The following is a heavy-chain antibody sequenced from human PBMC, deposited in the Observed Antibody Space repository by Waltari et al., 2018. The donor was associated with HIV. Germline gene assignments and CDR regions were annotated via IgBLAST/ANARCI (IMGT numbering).Heavy chain of an antibody. CDR3: AKGAAAGTYYYYYMDV. J-gene: IGHJ6*03. CDR1: GFTFSSYE. D-gene: IGHD6-13*01. V-gene: IGHV3-48*03. CDR2: ISSSGSTI. Sequence: EVQLVESGGGLVQPGGSLRLSCAASGFTFSSYEMNWVRQAPGKGLEWVSYISSSGSTIYYADSVKGRFTSSRDNAKNSLYLQMNSLRAEDTAVYYCAKGAAAGTYYYYYMDVWGKGTTVTVSS.